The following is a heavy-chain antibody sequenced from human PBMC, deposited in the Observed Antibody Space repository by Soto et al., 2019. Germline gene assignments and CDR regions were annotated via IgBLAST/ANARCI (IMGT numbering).Heavy chain of an antibody. Sequence: QVQLVQSGAEVKKPGSSVKVSCKASGGTFSSYTISWVRQAPGQGLEWMGRIIPILGIANYAQKFQGRVTITADKSTSTAYMELSSMRSEDTAVYYCARDLAAAGPNFGFDPWGQGTQFTVSS. J-gene: IGHJ5*02. CDR1: GGTFSSYT. CDR2: IIPILGIA. D-gene: IGHD6-13*01. CDR3: ARDLAAAGPNFGFDP. V-gene: IGHV1-69*08.